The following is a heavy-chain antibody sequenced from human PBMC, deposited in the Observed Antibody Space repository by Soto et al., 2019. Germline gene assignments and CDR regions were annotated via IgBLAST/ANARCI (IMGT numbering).Heavy chain of an antibody. CDR2: IIPILGIA. D-gene: IGHD3-10*01. CDR1: GGTFSSYT. Sequence: SVKVSCKASGGTFSSYTISWVRQAPGRRLEWMGRIIPILGIANYAQKFQGRVTITADKSTSTAYMELSSLRSEDTAVYYCARGNYYGSGLYAFDIWGQGTMVTVSS. CDR3: ARGNYYGSGLYAFDI. J-gene: IGHJ3*02. V-gene: IGHV1-69*02.